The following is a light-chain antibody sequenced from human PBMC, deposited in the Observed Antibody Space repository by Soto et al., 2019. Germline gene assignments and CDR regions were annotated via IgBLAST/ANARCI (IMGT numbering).Light chain of an antibody. CDR2: AAS. Sequence: DIQMTQSPSYLSASVGDRVIITCRASQGISSYLNWYQQKPGKAPKLLIFAASSLQGGVPTRFSGSGSGTEFTLTINSLQPEDFATYFCQQSHSTPLTFGGGTKVEIK. CDR1: QGISSY. CDR3: QQSHSTPLT. J-gene: IGKJ4*01. V-gene: IGKV1-39*01.